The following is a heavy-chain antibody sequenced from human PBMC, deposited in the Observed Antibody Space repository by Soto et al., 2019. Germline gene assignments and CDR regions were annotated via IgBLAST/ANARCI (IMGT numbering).Heavy chain of an antibody. V-gene: IGHV1-8*01. CDR3: ARLSEESSSSNYYYFYMAV. CDR1: GYTFTRYY. D-gene: IGHD6-6*01. CDR2: MNPQTGNT. Sequence: QVQLVQSGSEGKEPGASMKISCQASGYTFTRYYITWVRQATGQGLEWMGWMNPQTGNTAYAEKFQGRVTMTRSNSIITAYMELSALSSEDTAVYYCARLSEESSSSNYYYFYMAVWGKGSTVTVSS. J-gene: IGHJ6*03.